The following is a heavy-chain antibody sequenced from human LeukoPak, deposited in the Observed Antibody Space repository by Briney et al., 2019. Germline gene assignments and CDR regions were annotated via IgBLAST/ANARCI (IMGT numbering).Heavy chain of an antibody. J-gene: IGHJ6*02. D-gene: IGHD3-16*01. CDR3: ARGGGLDV. CDR1: GIIFRDAW. CDR2: INHNGNVN. Sequence: GGSLRLSCVVSGIIFRDAWMNWVRQTPGKGLEWVASINHNGNVNYYVDSVKGRFTISRDNAKNSLYLQMSNLRAEDTAVYFCARGGGLDVWGQGATVTVSS. V-gene: IGHV3-7*03.